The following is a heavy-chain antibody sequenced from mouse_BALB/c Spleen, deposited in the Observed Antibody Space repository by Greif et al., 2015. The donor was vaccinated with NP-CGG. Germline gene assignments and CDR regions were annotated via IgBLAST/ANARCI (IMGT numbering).Heavy chain of an antibody. Sequence: DVQLQESGAELVKPGASVKLSCTASGFNIKDTYMHWVKQRPEQGLEWIGRIDPANGNTKYDPKFQGKATITADTSSNTASLQLSSLTSEDTAVYYCARNWDGAWFAYWGQGTLVTVSA. CDR1: GFNIKDTY. CDR2: IDPANGNT. D-gene: IGHD4-1*01. CDR3: ARNWDGAWFAY. J-gene: IGHJ3*01. V-gene: IGHV14-3*02.